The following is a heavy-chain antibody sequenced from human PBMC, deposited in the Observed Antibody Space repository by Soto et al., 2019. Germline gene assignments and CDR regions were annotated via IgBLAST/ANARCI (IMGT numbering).Heavy chain of an antibody. D-gene: IGHD1-26*01. CDR3: ARGSIVGANDAFDI. Sequence: GESLKILWKGSGYRFTNYWIGWVRQKPGKGLAWMGLIYPGDSDTRYSPSFQGQVTISADKSISTAYLRWSSLKASDTAMYYCARGSIVGANDAFDIWGQGTMVTVSS. CDR1: GYRFTNYW. J-gene: IGHJ3*02. V-gene: IGHV5-51*01. CDR2: IYPGDSDT.